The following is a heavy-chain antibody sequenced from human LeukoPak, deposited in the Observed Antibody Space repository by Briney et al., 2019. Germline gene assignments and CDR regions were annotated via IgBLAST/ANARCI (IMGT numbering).Heavy chain of an antibody. D-gene: IGHD1-26*01. CDR1: GFTFSSYG. V-gene: IGHV3-30*18. CDR3: AKGPIMGAIGY. Sequence: GGSLRLSCAASGFTFSSYGMHWVRQAPGKGLEWVAVISYDGRNKYYADSVKGRFTISRDNSKNTLYLQMNSLRAEDTAVYYCAKGPIMGAIGYWGQGTPASVSS. J-gene: IGHJ4*02. CDR2: ISYDGRNK.